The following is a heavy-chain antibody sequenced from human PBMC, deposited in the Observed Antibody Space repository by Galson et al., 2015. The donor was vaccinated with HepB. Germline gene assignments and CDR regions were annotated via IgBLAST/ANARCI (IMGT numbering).Heavy chain of an antibody. V-gene: IGHV1-46*03. CDR1: GYAFISYY. CDR3: ARGRHYGSGSYDDHLINNFYYYGMDV. D-gene: IGHD3-10*01. J-gene: IGHJ6*02. CDR2: INPGDGST. Sequence: SVKASCKASGYAFISYYIHWVRQAPGQGLEWMGIINPGDGSTSFAQKFQGRVTVTWDTSTSTLYMELSSLGSEDTAVYHCARGRHYGSGSYDDHLINNFYYYGMDVWGQGTTVTVSS.